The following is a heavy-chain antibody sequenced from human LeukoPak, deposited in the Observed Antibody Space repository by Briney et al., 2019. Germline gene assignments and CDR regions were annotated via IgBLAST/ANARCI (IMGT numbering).Heavy chain of an antibody. J-gene: IGHJ4*02. CDR2: SIPSGST. CDR3: ARGNRGTHAAHAGEEDYFDY. CDR1: GASFSGFY. D-gene: IGHD6-13*01. Sequence: SETMSLASAVDGASFSGFYWRWNRQPPGDGLEWNGASIPSGSTDYNPSLKSRVTISVDTSKNQFSLKLSSVTAADTAVYYCARGNRGTHAAHAGEEDYFDYWGQGTLVTVSS. V-gene: IGHV4-34*01.